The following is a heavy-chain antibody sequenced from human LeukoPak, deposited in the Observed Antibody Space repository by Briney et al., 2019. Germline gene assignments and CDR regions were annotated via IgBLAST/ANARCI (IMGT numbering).Heavy chain of an antibody. CDR2: KYYSGST. CDR1: GVSINTCCYS. CDR3: ARGRRDGFDFDS. D-gene: IGHD5-24*01. Sequence: PSETLSLTCDVSGVSINTCCYSWTWIRQPPGKGLEWIGYKYYSGSTRYNSSLRSRLTISLDSSKNQFSLRLTSVTAADTAVYYCARGRRDGFDFDSRGPGTLVIVAS. V-gene: IGHV4-61*01. J-gene: IGHJ4*02.